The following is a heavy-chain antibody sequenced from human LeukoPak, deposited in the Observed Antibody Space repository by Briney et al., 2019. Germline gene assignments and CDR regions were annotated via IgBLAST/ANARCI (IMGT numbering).Heavy chain of an antibody. CDR3: ARSTTIAEYFQH. Sequence: GGSLRLSCAASGFTFSSYGMHWVRQAPGKGLEWVAVISYDGSNKYYADSVKGRFTISRDNSKNTLYLQMSSLRAEDTAVYYCARSTTIAEYFQHWGQGTLVTVSS. J-gene: IGHJ1*01. CDR2: ISYDGSNK. D-gene: IGHD1-1*01. CDR1: GFTFSSYG. V-gene: IGHV3-30*03.